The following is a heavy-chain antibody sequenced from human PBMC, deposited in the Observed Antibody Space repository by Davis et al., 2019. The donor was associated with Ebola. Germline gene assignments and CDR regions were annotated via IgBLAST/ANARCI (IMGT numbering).Heavy chain of an antibody. CDR3: AISDYDY. CDR2: IKGDGSEK. Sequence: PGGSLRLSCAASGFTFSSDWMSWVRQAPGKGPEWVANIKGDGSEKYYGNSLKGRFTISRDNSKNTLYVQMNSLRAEDTAVYYCAISDYDYWGQGTLVTVSS. V-gene: IGHV3-7*03. CDR1: GFTFSSDW. J-gene: IGHJ4*02.